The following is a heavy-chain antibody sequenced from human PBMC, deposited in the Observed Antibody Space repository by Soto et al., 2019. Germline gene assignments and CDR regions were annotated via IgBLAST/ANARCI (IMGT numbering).Heavy chain of an antibody. J-gene: IGHJ4*02. CDR2: IYYSGST. V-gene: IGHV4-31*03. Sequence: SETLSLTCTVSGGSISSGGYYWSWIRQHPGKGLEWIGYIYYSGSTYYNPSLKSRVTISVDTSKNQFSLKLSSVTAADTAVYYCARAHYGDYVTLDYWGQGTLVTVSS. CDR1: GGSISSGGYY. D-gene: IGHD4-17*01. CDR3: ARAHYGDYVTLDY.